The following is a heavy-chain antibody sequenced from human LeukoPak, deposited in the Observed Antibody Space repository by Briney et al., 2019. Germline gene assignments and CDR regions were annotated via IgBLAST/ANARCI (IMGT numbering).Heavy chain of an antibody. J-gene: IGHJ4*02. CDR2: INHSGST. CDR3: AWNDDSLRSFDY. D-gene: IGHD1-1*01. V-gene: IGHV4-34*01. CDR1: GGSFSGYY. Sequence: SETLSLTCAAYGGSFSGYYWSWIRQPPGKGLEWIGEINHSGSTNYNPSLKSRVTISVDTSKNQFSLKLSSVTAADTAVYYCAWNDDSLRSFDYWGQGTPVTVSS.